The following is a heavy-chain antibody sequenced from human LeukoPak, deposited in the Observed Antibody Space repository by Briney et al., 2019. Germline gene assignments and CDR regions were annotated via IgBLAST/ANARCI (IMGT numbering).Heavy chain of an antibody. CDR3: ARRDPYTSSPYTFDY. D-gene: IGHD6-6*01. CDR1: GYRSTSYW. CDR2: IYPGDSDT. J-gene: IGHJ4*02. V-gene: IGHV5-51*01. Sequence: GESLKISCKGSGYRSTSYWIGWVRQMPGKGLEWMGIIYPGDSDTRYSPSFQGQVTISADKSISTAYLQWSSLKASDTAMYYCARRDPYTSSPYTFDYWGQGTLVTVSS.